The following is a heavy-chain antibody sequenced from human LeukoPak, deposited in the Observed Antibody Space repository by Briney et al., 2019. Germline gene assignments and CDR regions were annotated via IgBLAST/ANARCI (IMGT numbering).Heavy chain of an antibody. Sequence: GGSLRLSCAASGFTLSSYGMSWVRQAPGKGVEWVSAISGSGGRTYYADSVKSRFTISRDNSKNTLYLQMNSLRAEDTAVYYCAKDVNYYDSSGYSIFQHWGQGTLVTVSS. CDR1: GFTLSSYG. J-gene: IGHJ1*01. CDR2: ISGSGGRT. V-gene: IGHV3-23*01. D-gene: IGHD3-22*01. CDR3: AKDVNYYDSSGYSIFQH.